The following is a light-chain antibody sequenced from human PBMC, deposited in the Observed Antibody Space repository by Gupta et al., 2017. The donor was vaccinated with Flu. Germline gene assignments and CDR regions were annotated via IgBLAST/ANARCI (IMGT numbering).Light chain of an antibody. J-gene: IGLJ1*01. CDR2: ANA. CDR1: SPNIGAGYD. V-gene: IGLV1-40*01. Sequence: VLTQPPSVSGAPGRRAPIPCTGSSPNIGAGYDVNWYQHLPGTAPKLLIYANADRPSGVPDRFSGSKSGISASLAITGLQAEDEADYYCQSYDSSLSSYVFGSGTKVTVL. CDR3: QSYDSSLSSYV.